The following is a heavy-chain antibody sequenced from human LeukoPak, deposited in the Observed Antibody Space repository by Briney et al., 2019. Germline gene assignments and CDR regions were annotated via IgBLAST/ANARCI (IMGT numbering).Heavy chain of an antibody. CDR2: ISKSGSTK. CDR1: GFIFSSYE. D-gene: IGHD1-14*01. J-gene: IGHJ4*02. V-gene: IGHV3-48*03. Sequence: PGGSLRLSCAVSGFIFSSYEMIWVRQAPGKGLEFVSYISKSGSTKYYADSVRGRFTISRDDPKNSLYLQMNSLRAEDTALYFCAREDGQTGYYFDYWGQGILVTVSS. CDR3: AREDGQTGYYFDY.